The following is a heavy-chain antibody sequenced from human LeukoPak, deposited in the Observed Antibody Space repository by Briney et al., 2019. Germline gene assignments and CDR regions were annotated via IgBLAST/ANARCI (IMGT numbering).Heavy chain of an antibody. CDR3: ARVVPAAFQYYYGMDV. J-gene: IGHJ6*02. D-gene: IGHD2-2*01. Sequence: GGSLRLSCASSGFTFSNYEMNGLRQAAAKGLDWVSYISSSGSTRYYAGSVKGRFTISRDNAKNSLYLQMNSLRAEDTAVYYCARVVPAAFQYYYGMDVWGQGTTVTVSS. CDR2: ISSSGSTR. V-gene: IGHV3-48*03. CDR1: GFTFSNYE.